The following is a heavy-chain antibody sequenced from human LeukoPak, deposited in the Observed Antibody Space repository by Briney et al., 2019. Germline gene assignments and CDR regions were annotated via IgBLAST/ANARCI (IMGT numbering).Heavy chain of an antibody. D-gene: IGHD7-27*01. J-gene: IGHJ4*02. CDR3: ASRKLGNDY. Sequence: SETLSLTCTSSGGSVSDYYWSWIRHSPGKGLEWIGYVYHTGSTSYSPSLKSRVTISADTSQNQFSLKLSSVTAADTAVYYCASRKLGNDYWGQGTLVTVSS. V-gene: IGHV4-59*02. CDR1: GGSVSDYY. CDR2: VYHTGST.